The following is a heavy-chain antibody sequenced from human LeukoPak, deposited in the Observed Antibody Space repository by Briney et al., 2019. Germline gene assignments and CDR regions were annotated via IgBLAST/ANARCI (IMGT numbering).Heavy chain of an antibody. V-gene: IGHV1-69*01. D-gene: IGHD4-23*01. J-gene: IGHJ4*02. CDR3: ARLSLGLRWKDFDY. Sequence: GASVKVSCKASGGTFSSYAISWVRQAPGQGLEWMGGIIPIFGTANYAQKFQGRVTITADESTSTAYMELRSLRSDDTAVYYCARLSLGLRWKDFDYWGQGTLVTVSS. CDR2: IIPIFGTA. CDR1: GGTFSSYA.